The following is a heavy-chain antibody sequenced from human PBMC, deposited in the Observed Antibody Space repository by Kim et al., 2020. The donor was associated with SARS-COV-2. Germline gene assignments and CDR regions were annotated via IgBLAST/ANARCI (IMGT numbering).Heavy chain of an antibody. CDR2: IYYSGST. CDR3: ARLGSYTYYFDY. Sequence: SETLSLTCTVSGGSISSSSYYWGWIRQPPGKGLEWIGSIYYSGSTYYNPSLKSRVTISVDTSKNQFSLKLSSVTAADTAVYYCARLGSYTYYFDYWGPGT. V-gene: IGHV4-39*01. D-gene: IGHD1-26*01. CDR1: GGSISSSSYY. J-gene: IGHJ4*02.